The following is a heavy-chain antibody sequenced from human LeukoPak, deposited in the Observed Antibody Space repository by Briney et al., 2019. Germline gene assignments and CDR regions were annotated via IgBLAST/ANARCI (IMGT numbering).Heavy chain of an antibody. Sequence: SETLSLTCTISSGSISSSSYYWGWIRQPPGKGLEWIADIYYSGSTYYNPSLKSRVSISIDTSNNHFSLRLSSVTAADTALYYCARRRYYDSTGYLDWDQGTLVTVST. CDR2: IYYSGST. CDR1: SGSISSSSYY. V-gene: IGHV4-39*02. CDR3: ARRRYYDSTGYLD. D-gene: IGHD3-22*01. J-gene: IGHJ1*01.